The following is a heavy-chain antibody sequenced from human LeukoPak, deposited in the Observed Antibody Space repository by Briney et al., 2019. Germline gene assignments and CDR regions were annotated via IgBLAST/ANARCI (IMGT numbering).Heavy chain of an antibody. Sequence: GGSLRPSCAASGFTFSSYAMSWVRQAPGKGPEWVSTISIDGGRTYYADSVKGRFTVSRDTSKNTLYLQMNSLRAEDTAVYYCARKGIGSSRYQNMDVWGKGTTVTVSS. CDR2: ISIDGGRT. J-gene: IGHJ6*03. D-gene: IGHD6-25*01. V-gene: IGHV3-23*01. CDR1: GFTFSSYA. CDR3: ARKGIGSSRYQNMDV.